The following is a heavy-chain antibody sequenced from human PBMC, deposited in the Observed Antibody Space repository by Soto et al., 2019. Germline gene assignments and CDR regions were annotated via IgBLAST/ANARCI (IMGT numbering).Heavy chain of an antibody. CDR2: FFQGGTT. D-gene: IGHD6-19*01. V-gene: IGHV4-38-2*02. Sequence: PSETLSLTCTVYGFSITSGYYWGCIRQPPGKGLEWFGSFFQGGTTSYTPSLRSRLTISVDTSKNQFSLILKSVTAADTAVYSCARGPDSAWAQYFHHWGQGTLVTVSS. J-gene: IGHJ4*02. CDR1: GFSITSGYY. CDR3: ARGPDSAWAQYFHH.